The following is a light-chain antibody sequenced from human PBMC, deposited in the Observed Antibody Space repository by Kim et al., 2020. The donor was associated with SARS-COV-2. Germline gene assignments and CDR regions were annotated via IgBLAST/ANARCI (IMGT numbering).Light chain of an antibody. J-gene: IGLJ2*01. CDR1: SSDIGAYNF. CDR2: DVS. Sequence: GQSTTISCTVTSSDIGAYNFVSWYQQHPGKVPKLIIYDVSDRPSGISTRFSGSKSGNTASLTISGLQAEDEADYYCFSYSSTSTLVFGGGTKLTVL. CDR3: FSYSSTSTLV. V-gene: IGLV2-14*03.